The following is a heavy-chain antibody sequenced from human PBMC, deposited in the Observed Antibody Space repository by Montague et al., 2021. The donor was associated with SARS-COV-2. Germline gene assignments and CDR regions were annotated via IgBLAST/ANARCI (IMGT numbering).Heavy chain of an antibody. CDR3: ARGSMVRGGKVYHGVDV. CDR2: IYYSGST. V-gene: IGHV4-39*01. D-gene: IGHD3-10*01. CDR1: GGSIRSSSYY. J-gene: IGHJ6*02. Sequence: SETLSLTCTVSGGSIRSSSYYWGWIRQPPGKGLEWIGSIYYSGSTYYNPSLKSRVTISVDTSKNQFSLKLSSVTAADTAVYYCARGSMVRGGKVYHGVDVWGQGTTVTVSS.